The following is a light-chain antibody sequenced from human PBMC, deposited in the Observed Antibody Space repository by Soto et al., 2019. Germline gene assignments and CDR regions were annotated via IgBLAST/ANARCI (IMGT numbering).Light chain of an antibody. CDR2: AAS. V-gene: IGKV1-39*01. CDR1: QSIYSS. Sequence: DNQMTQSPSSLSAPVGDRVTITCRASQSIYSSLNWNQQRPGQAPKLLIYAASTLQSGVPSRFSGSGSGTDYTLTISSLQPEDLVTYYCQQSSPTPYTFGQGTKLEIK. CDR3: QQSSPTPYT. J-gene: IGKJ2*01.